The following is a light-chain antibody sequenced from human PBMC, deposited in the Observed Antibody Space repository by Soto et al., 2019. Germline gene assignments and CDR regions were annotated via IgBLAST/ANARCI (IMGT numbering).Light chain of an antibody. CDR3: QVYNNGPPG. Sequence: DIQMTQSPSSLSASVGDRVTITCRASQGIGNYLAWYQHKPGKVPKLLIYGASTLQSRVPSRFSGGGSGTEFTLTISGLQIEDFATYYCQVYNNGPPGFGQGTRLEIK. V-gene: IGKV1-27*01. CDR2: GAS. J-gene: IGKJ5*01. CDR1: QGIGNY.